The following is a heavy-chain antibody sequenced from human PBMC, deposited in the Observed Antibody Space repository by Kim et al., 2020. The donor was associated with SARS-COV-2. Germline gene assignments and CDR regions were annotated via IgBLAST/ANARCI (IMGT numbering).Heavy chain of an antibody. CDR2: IIPILGIA. CDR3: ARVGRPGGPSSSPEYFQH. V-gene: IGHV1-69*04. CDR1: GGTFSSYA. D-gene: IGHD6-6*01. J-gene: IGHJ1*01. Sequence: SVKVSCKASGGTFSSYAISWVRQAPGQGLEWMGRIIPILGIANYAQKFQGRVTITADKSTSTAYMELSSLRSEDTAVYYCARVGRPGGPSSSPEYFQHWGQGTLVTVSS.